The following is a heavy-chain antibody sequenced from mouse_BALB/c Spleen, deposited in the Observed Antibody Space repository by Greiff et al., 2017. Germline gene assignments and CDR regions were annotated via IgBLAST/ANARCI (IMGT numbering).Heavy chain of an antibody. V-gene: IGHV3-2*02. CDR2: ISYSGST. CDR1: GYSITSDYA. J-gene: IGHJ4*01. CDR3: AREREAMDY. Sequence: EVQLQESGPGLVKPSQSLSLTCTVTGYSITSDYAWNWIRQFPGNKLEWMGYISYSGSTSYNPSLKSRISITRDTSKNQFFLQLNSVTTEDTATYYCAREREAMDYWGQGTSVTVSS.